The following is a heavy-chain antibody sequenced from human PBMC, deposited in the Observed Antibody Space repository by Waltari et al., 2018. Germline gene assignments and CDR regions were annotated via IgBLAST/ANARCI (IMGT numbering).Heavy chain of an antibody. Sequence: QVQLQESGQGLVKPSETLSLTCPASGGSISRPSWSWFRQPPGKGLEWIGYIYYSGSTNYNPSLKSRVTISVDTSKNQFSLKLSSVTAADTAVYYCAREWRYCTGGVCYTRWFDPWGQGTLVTVSS. V-gene: IGHV4-59*11. CDR1: GGSISRPS. CDR2: IYYSGST. CDR3: AREWRYCTGGVCYTRWFDP. D-gene: IGHD2-8*02. J-gene: IGHJ5*02.